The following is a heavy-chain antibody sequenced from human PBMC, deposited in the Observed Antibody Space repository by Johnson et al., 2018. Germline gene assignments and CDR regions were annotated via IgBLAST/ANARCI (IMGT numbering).Heavy chain of an antibody. CDR1: GFTFSSYD. CDR2: IGPAGDT. D-gene: IGHD2-15*01. CDR3: ARAVVAVLDAFDI. V-gene: IGHV3-13*01. J-gene: IGHJ3*02. Sequence: VQLVQSGGGLVQPGGSLRLSCAASGFTFSSYDMHWVRQATGKGLEWVSAIGPAGDTYYPGSGKGRFTIPRDNTKNALYLQMNSLRAEDTAMYSFARAVVAVLDAFDIWGQGTMITVSS.